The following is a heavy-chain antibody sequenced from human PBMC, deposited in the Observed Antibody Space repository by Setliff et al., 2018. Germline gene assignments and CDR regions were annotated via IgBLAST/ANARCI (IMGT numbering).Heavy chain of an antibody. CDR1: GATLSSYG. J-gene: IGHJ6*03. CDR2: TIPMFGTT. CDR3: VREGVDSRSSTDYRYYMDV. Sequence: SVKVSCKASGATLSSYGISWVRQAPGQGLEWMGGTIPMFGTTEYAQKFQGRLTIITDESTNTAFMQLSSLRSDDTAVYYRVREGVDSRSSTDYRYYMDVWGKGTTVTVSS. D-gene: IGHD3-22*01. V-gene: IGHV1-69*05.